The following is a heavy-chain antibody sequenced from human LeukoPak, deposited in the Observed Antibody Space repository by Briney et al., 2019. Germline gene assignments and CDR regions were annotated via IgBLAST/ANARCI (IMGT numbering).Heavy chain of an antibody. V-gene: IGHV4-4*07. Sequence: SETLSLTCTVSGGSISYFYWSWIRQPAGKGLEWIGRIYTSGSTNYNPSPKSRVTMSVDTSKKQFSLKLSSVTAADTAVYYSARVRGSSGSYEYYHYMDVWGKGTTVTISS. J-gene: IGHJ6*03. D-gene: IGHD1-26*01. CDR2: IYTSGST. CDR3: ARVRGSSGSYEYYHYMDV. CDR1: GGSISYFY.